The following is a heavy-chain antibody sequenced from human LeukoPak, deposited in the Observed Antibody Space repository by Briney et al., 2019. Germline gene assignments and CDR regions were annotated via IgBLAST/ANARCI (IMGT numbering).Heavy chain of an antibody. V-gene: IGHV4-30-2*01. Sequence: SQTLSLTCAVSGGSISSGGYSWSWIRQPPGKGLEWIGYIYHSGSTYYNPSLKSRVTISVDRSKNQFSLKLSSVTAADTAVYYCASSKGFPDPYYFDYWGQGTLVTASS. CDR1: GGSISSGGYS. CDR2: IYHSGST. J-gene: IGHJ4*02. CDR3: ASSKGFPDPYYFDY. D-gene: IGHD1-14*01.